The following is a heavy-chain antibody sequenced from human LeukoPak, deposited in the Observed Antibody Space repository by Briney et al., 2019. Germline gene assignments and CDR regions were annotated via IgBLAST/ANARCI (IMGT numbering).Heavy chain of an antibody. CDR2: IYTSGST. CDR1: GGSISSGSYY. Sequence: KPSETLSLTCTVSGGSISSGSYYWSWIRQPAGKGLEWIGRIYTSGSTNYSPSLKSRVTISVDTSKNQFSLKLSSVTAADTAVYYCARDWSKTPYYDSSGYYPSWFDPWGQGTLVTVSS. J-gene: IGHJ5*02. D-gene: IGHD3-22*01. V-gene: IGHV4-61*02. CDR3: ARDWSKTPYYDSSGYYPSWFDP.